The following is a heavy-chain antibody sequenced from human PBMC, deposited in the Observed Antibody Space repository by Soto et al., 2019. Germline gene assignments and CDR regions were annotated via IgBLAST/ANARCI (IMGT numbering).Heavy chain of an antibody. CDR1: GFTVRSYA. CDR3: AKDLGSIVVVPAALFDY. CDR2: ISGSGGST. J-gene: IGHJ4*02. V-gene: IGHV3-23*01. Sequence: GSMRLSCGASGFTVRSYAVSWVRQDPGKGLEWVSAISGSGGSTYYADSVKGRFTISRDNSKNTLYLQMNSLRAEDTAVYYCAKDLGSIVVVPAALFDYWGQGTLVTVSS. D-gene: IGHD2-2*01.